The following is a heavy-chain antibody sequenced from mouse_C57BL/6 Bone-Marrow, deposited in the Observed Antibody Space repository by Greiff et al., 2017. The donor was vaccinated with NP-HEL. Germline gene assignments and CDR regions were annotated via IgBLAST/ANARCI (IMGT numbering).Heavy chain of an antibody. CDR2: IDPENGDT. D-gene: IGHD1-1*01. J-gene: IGHJ2*01. V-gene: IGHV14-4*01. Sequence: VHVKQSGAELVRPGASVKLSCTASGFNIKDDYMHWVKQRPEQGLEWIGWIDPENGDTEYASKFQGKATITADTSSNTAYLQLSSLTSEDTAVYYCTTSYYYGSSYGYWGQGTTLTVSS. CDR1: GFNIKDDY. CDR3: TTSYYYGSSYGY.